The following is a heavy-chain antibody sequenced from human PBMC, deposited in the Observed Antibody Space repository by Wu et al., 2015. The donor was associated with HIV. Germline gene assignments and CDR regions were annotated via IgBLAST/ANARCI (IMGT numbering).Heavy chain of an antibody. D-gene: IGHD6-13*01. J-gene: IGHJ4*02. Sequence: QVQLVQSGAEVKKPGASVKVSCKASGYTFSSYDINWVRQATGQGLEWMGWMNPNSGNTGYAQKFQGRVTMTRNTSITTAYMELSSLRSEDTAVYFCARTAGIYSHTWYLGYWGQGTLVTVSS. CDR2: MNPNSGNT. CDR1: GYTFSSYD. CDR3: ARTAGIYSHTWYLGY. V-gene: IGHV1-8*01.